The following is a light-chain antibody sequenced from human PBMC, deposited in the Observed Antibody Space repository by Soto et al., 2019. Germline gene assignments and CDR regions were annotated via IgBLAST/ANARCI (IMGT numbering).Light chain of an antibody. V-gene: IGKV3-20*01. Sequence: EIVLTQSPGTLSLSPGERATLSCRASQSVSSSYLAWYQQKPGQAPRLLIYGASSRATGIPDRFSGSGSGTDFTLTISRLEPEDCAVYYCQQYGSSPRTFGPGTKVEI. CDR3: QQYGSSPRT. CDR2: GAS. J-gene: IGKJ1*01. CDR1: QSVSSSY.